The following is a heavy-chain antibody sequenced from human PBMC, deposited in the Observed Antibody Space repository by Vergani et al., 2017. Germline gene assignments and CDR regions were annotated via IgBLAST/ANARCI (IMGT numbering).Heavy chain of an antibody. D-gene: IGHD3-10*01. V-gene: IGHV4-30-4*08. J-gene: IGHJ6*02. Sequence: QVQLQESGPGLVKPSQTLSLTCTVSGGSISSGDYYWSWIRQPPGKGLEWIGYTYYSGSTYYNPSLKSRVTISVDTSKNQFSLKLSSVTAADTAVYYCARVGVVRGVSYYYYYCGMDVWGQGTTVTVSS. CDR1: GGSISSGDYY. CDR2: TYYSGST. CDR3: ARVGVVRGVSYYYYYCGMDV.